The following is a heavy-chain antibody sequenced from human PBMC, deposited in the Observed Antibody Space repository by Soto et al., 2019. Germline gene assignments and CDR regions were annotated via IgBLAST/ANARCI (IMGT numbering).Heavy chain of an antibody. Sequence: QVQLQESGPGLVKPSQTLSLTCTVSGGSISSGDYYWGWIRQPPGKGLEWIGYIYYSGSTYYNPSFKGGVTLSVGSSRYQFSLKLSCVTAADTAVYYCASKYDGYLVFEYWGQGTLVTVST. D-gene: IGHD5-12*01. J-gene: IGHJ4*02. CDR1: GGSISSGDYY. CDR3: ASKYDGYLVFEY. V-gene: IGHV4-30-4*01. CDR2: IYYSGST.